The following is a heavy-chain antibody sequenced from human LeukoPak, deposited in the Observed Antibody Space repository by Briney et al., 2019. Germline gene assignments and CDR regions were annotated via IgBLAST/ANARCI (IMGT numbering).Heavy chain of an antibody. J-gene: IGHJ4*02. V-gene: IGHV3-11*05. Sequence: GGSLRLSCAASGFTFSDYYMSWIRQAPGKGLEWVSYISSSSSYTNYADSVKGRFTISRDNAKNSLYLQMNSLRAEDTAVYYYARGGYYGGNSFDYWGQGTLVTVSS. CDR2: ISSSSSYT. D-gene: IGHD4-23*01. CDR1: GFTFSDYY. CDR3: ARGGYYGGNSFDY.